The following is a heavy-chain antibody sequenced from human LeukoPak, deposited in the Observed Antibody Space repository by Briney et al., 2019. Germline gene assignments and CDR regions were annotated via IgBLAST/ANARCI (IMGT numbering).Heavy chain of an antibody. J-gene: IGHJ4*02. CDR1: GFTFDDYA. CDR3: AKDLYAGSWNYFDY. CDR2: ITYNSGSI. V-gene: IGHV3-9*01. Sequence: PGGSLRLSCTGSGFTFDDYALHWVRQAPGKGLEWVSGITYNSGSIGYADSVKGRFTISRDNAKNSLYLEMNSLRVEDTALYYCAKDLYAGSWNYFDYWGQGTLVTVSS. D-gene: IGHD6-13*01.